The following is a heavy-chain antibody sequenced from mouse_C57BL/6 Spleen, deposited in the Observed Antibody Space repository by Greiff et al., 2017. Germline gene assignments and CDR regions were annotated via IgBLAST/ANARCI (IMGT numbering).Heavy chain of an antibody. CDR2: IYPGDGDT. CDR1: GYAFSSSW. D-gene: IGHD1-1*01. V-gene: IGHV1-82*01. J-gene: IGHJ1*03. CDR3: ARGDGSSSWYFDV. Sequence: QVQLQQSGPELVKPGASVKISCKASGYAFSSSWMNWVKQRPGKGLEWIGRIYPGDGDTNYNGKFKGKATLTADKSSSTAYMQLSSLTSEDSAVYFCARGDGSSSWYFDVWGTGTTVTVSS.